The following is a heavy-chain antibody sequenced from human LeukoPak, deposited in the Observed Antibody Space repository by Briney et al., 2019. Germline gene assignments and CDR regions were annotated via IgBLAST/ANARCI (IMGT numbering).Heavy chain of an antibody. CDR2: IKQDGSEK. CDR1: GFTFSSYW. J-gene: IGHJ4*02. CDR3: ARSGYSSSWGKDY. V-gene: IGHV3-7*01. Sequence: GGSLRLSCAASGFTFSSYWMSWVRQAPGKGLEWVANIKQDGSEKYYVDSVKGRFTISRDNAKNSLYLQMNSLRAEDTAVYYCARSGYSSSWGKDYWGQGTLVTVSS. D-gene: IGHD6-13*01.